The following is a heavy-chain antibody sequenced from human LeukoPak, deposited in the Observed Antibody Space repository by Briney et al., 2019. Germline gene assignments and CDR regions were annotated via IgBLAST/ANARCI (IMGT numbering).Heavy chain of an antibody. Sequence: PSETLSLTCAVYGGSFSGYYWSWIRQPPGKGLEWIGEINHSGSTNYNPSLKSRVTISVDTSKNQFSLKLSSVTAADTAVYYCARGGRFLEWLSAFDIWGQGTMVTVSS. CDR2: INHSGST. V-gene: IGHV4-34*01. D-gene: IGHD3-3*01. CDR3: ARGGRFLEWLSAFDI. J-gene: IGHJ3*02. CDR1: GGSFSGYY.